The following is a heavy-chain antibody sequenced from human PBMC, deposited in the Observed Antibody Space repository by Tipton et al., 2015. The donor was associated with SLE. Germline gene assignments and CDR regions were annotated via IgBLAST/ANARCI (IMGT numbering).Heavy chain of an antibody. Sequence: SLRLSCAASGFTVSSNYMSWVRQAPGKGLEWVSVIYSGGSTYYADSVKGRFTISRDNSKNTLYLQMNSLRAEDTAVYYCARIAAAGDFDYWGQGTLVTVSS. CDR3: ARIAAAGDFDY. V-gene: IGHV3-53*01. CDR2: IYSGGST. J-gene: IGHJ4*02. CDR1: GFTVSSNY. D-gene: IGHD6-13*01.